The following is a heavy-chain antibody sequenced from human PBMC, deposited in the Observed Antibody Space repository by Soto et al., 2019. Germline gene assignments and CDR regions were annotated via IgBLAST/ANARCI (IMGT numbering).Heavy chain of an antibody. CDR2: ITRTSSPI. J-gene: IGHJ4*02. V-gene: IGHV3-48*02. D-gene: IGHD6-25*01. CDR1: GFTFSSYS. CDR3: ARLYTSGWYLDY. Sequence: GGSLRLSCAASGFTFSSYSIDWVRQAPGKGLEWLSYITRTSSPIYYADSVKGRFTVSRDNAKNLVYLQMNSLTDEDTAVYYCARLYTSGWYLDYWGRGTLVTVSS.